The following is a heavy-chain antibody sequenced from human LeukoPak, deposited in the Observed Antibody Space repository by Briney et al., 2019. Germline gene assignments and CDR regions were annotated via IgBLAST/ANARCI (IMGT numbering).Heavy chain of an antibody. CDR2: IYYSGST. J-gene: IGHJ3*02. CDR1: GGSISSYY. Sequence: PSGTLSLTCTVSGGSISSYYWSWIRQPPGKGLEWIGYIYYSGSTNYNPSLKSRVTISVDTSKNQFSLKLSSVTAADTAVYYCASQEEMATTNAFDIWGQGTMVTVSS. CDR3: ASQEEMATTNAFDI. D-gene: IGHD5-24*01. V-gene: IGHV4-59*01.